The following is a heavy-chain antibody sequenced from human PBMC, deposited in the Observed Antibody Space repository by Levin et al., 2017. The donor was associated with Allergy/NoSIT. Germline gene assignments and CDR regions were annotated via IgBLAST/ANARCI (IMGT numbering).Heavy chain of an antibody. V-gene: IGHV3-21*01. CDR2: ISTTSTYI. Sequence: LSLTCAASGFTFSNHNMMWFRQAPGKGLEWVSSISTTSTYIYYAESVRGRFTFSRDNAKNSVSLQMNSLRSDDSAVYYCTRGVEAAAGQADYWGQGTLVTVSS. J-gene: IGHJ4*02. CDR3: TRGVEAAAGQADY. CDR1: GFTFSNHN. D-gene: IGHD6-13*01.